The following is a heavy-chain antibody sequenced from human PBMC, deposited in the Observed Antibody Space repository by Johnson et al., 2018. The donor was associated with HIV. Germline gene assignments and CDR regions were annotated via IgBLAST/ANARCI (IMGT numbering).Heavy chain of an antibody. V-gene: IGHV3-30*18. Sequence: QVQLVESGGGVVQPGRSLRLSCTASAFTFSNYGMHWVRQAPGKGLEWVALISYAGNNKYYADSVKGRFNISRDNSKNTQYLQMNSLRVEDTGLYYCAKAYCPGCDAFDVWGHGTMVTVSS. CDR2: ISYAGNNK. J-gene: IGHJ3*01. CDR3: AKAYCPGCDAFDV. D-gene: IGHD2-21*01. CDR1: AFTFSNYG.